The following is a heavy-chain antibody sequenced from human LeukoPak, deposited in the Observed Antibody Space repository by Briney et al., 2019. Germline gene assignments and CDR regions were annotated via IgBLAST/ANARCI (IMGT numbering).Heavy chain of an antibody. CDR3: ARAYCVGDCTVLHIYFDN. CDR1: GGSISNYY. D-gene: IGHD2-21*02. Sequence: SETLSLTCTVSGGSISNYYWNWIRQPPGKGLEWIGYIYYSGTTNYNPSLKSRVSMSVDTSKNQFSLKLRSVMAADTAVYYCARAYCVGDCTVLHIYFDNWGQGTLVTVSS. CDR2: IYYSGTT. V-gene: IGHV4-59*08. J-gene: IGHJ4*02.